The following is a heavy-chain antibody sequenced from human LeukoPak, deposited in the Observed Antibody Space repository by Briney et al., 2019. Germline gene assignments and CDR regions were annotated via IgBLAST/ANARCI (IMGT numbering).Heavy chain of an antibody. J-gene: IGHJ3*02. Sequence: PGGSLRLSCAASGFILSSYWMTWVRQAPGKGLEWVANIKQDGSEKYYVDSVKGRFTISRDNAKNSLYLQMNSLRAEDTAVYYCARGGGLDIWGQGTMVTVSS. V-gene: IGHV3-7*05. CDR1: GFILSSYW. CDR3: ARGGGLDI. CDR2: IKQDGSEK.